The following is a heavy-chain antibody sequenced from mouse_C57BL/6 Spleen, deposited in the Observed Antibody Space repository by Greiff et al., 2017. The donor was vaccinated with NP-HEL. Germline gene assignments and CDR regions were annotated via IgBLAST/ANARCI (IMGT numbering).Heavy chain of an antibody. CDR3: ARGAVVAYYYAMDY. CDR2: IYPGSGNT. V-gene: IGHV1-66*01. D-gene: IGHD1-1*01. CDR1: GYSFTSYY. Sequence: QVQLQQSGPELVKPGASVKISCKASGYSFTSYYIHWVKQRPGQGLEWIGWIYPGSGNTKYNEKFKGKATLTADTSSSTAYMQLSSLTSEDSAVYYCARGAVVAYYYAMDYWGQGTSVTVSS. J-gene: IGHJ4*01.